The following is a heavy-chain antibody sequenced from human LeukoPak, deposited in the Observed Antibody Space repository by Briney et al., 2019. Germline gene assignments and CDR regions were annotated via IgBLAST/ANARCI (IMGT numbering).Heavy chain of an antibody. J-gene: IGHJ4*02. CDR2: INPSGGST. D-gene: IGHD3-3*01. CDR1: GYTFTSYG. CDR3: AREPGRILYYFDY. V-gene: IGHV1-46*01. Sequence: ASVKVSCKASGYTFTSYGISWVRQAPGQGLEWMGIINPSGGSTSYAQKFQGRVTMTRDMSTSTVYMELSSLRSEDTAVYYCAREPGRILYYFDYWGQGTLVTVSS.